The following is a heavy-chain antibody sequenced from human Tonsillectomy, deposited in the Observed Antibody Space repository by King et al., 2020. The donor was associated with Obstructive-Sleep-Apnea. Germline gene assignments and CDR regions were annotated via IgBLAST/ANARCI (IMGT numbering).Heavy chain of an antibody. CDR3: TTVSEQWLFTRHPVTYWYFDL. CDR2: IKSKTDGGTT. Sequence: VQLVESGGGLVKPGGSLRLSCAASGFTFSNAWMSWVRQAPGKGLEWVGRIKSKTDGGTTDYAAPVKGRFTISRDDSKNTMYLQMNSLKTEDTAVYYCTTVSEQWLFTRHPVTYWYFDLWGRGTLVTVSS. V-gene: IGHV3-15*01. CDR1: GFTFSNAW. D-gene: IGHD6-19*01. J-gene: IGHJ2*01.